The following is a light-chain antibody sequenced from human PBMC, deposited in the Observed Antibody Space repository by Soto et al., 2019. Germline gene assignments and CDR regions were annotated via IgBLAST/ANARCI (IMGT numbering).Light chain of an antibody. J-gene: IGKJ1*01. Sequence: LTQSPGTLSSCQRECLTLPGSASQSGSNNYLAWYQQKPGQAPRLLIYGASNRATGIPDRFSGSGSGTDFTLTISSLQPEDFAVYYCQQYLSSWTFAQGTKVDI. CDR2: GAS. CDR3: QQYLSSWT. CDR1: QSGSNNY. V-gene: IGKV3-20*01.